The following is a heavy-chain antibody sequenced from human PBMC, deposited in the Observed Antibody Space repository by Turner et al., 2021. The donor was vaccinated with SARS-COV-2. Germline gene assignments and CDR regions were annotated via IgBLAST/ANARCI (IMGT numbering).Heavy chain of an antibody. CDR2: FDPEDAET. J-gene: IGHJ4*02. CDR3: ATGYAYCGGDCSIDY. CDR1: GYTLTELS. V-gene: IGHV1-24*01. Sequence: QVQLVQSGAEVKKPGASVKVSCKVSGYTLTELSMHWVRQAPGKGLEWMGGFDPEDAETIYAQKFQGRVTMTEDTSTDTADMELSSLRSEDTAVYYCATGYAYCGGDCSIDYWGQGTLVTVSS. D-gene: IGHD2-21*02.